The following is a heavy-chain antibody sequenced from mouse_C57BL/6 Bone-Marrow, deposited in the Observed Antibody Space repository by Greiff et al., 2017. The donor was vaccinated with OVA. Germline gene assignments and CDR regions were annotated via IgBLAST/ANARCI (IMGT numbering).Heavy chain of an antibody. D-gene: IGHD1-1*01. CDR2: ISSGSSTI. V-gene: IGHV5-17*01. CDR1: GFTFSDYG. Sequence: EVQLVESGGGLVKPGGSLKLSCAASGFTFSDYGMHWVRQAPEKGLAWVAYISSGSSTIYYADTVKGRFTISRDNAKNTLFLQMTSLRSEDTAMYYCARRGYYGSSYSYYAMDYWGQGTSVTVSS. CDR3: ARRGYYGSSYSYYAMDY. J-gene: IGHJ4*01.